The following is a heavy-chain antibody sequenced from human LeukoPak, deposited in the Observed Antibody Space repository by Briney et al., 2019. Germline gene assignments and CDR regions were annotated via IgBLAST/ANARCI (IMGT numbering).Heavy chain of an antibody. D-gene: IGHD6-13*01. J-gene: IGHJ4*02. CDR2: INWDGGSA. CDR3: ARDRLAATGLFDY. V-gene: IGHV3-20*04. Sequence: GGSLRLSCAASGFSFDDYGMSWVRQAPGKGLEWVSGINWDGGSAAYADSVKGRFTISRDNAKNSLYLQMDSLRTEDTAFYYCARDRLAATGLFDYWGQGTLVTVSS. CDR1: GFSFDDYG.